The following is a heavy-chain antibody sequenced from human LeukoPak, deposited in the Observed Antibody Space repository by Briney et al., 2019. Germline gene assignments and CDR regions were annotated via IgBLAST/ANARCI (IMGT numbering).Heavy chain of an antibody. J-gene: IGHJ4*02. D-gene: IGHD4-17*01. CDR2: MYPDDSDI. Sequence: GESLKISCKASGYSFSTYWIAWVRQMPGKGPELMGIMYPDDSDIRYSPSFQGQVTISADKSINTAYLQWNSLKASDTAMYYCARLKGGLVKLRECYFDYWGQGTLVTV. CDR3: ARLKGGLVKLRECYFDY. CDR1: GYSFSTYW. V-gene: IGHV5-51*01.